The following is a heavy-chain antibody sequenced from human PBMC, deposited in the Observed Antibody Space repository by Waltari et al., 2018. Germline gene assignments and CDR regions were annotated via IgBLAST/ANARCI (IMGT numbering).Heavy chain of an antibody. CDR2: ISGSGGST. V-gene: IGHV3-23*01. J-gene: IGHJ6*02. CDR1: GFTFSSYA. CDR3: AKDIYCSGGSCLFYGMDV. Sequence: EVQLLESGGGLVQPGGSLRLSCAASGFTFSSYAMSWVRQAPGKGLEWVSAISGSGGSTYYADSVKGRFTSSRDNSKNTLYLQMNSLRAEDTAVYYCAKDIYCSGGSCLFYGMDVWGQGTTVTVSS. D-gene: IGHD2-15*01.